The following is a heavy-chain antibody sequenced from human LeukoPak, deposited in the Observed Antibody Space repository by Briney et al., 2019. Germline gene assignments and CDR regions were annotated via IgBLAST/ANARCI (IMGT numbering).Heavy chain of an antibody. CDR3: ARDRRVGCSFTTCYLFDY. CDR2: FSGSGDST. Sequence: GGSLRLSCAASGFTFNSYAMSWVRQAPGQALEWVSLFSGSGDSTDYTDSVKGRFNISRDNSKNTLYLQMNSLRAEDTAVYYCARDRRVGCSFTTCYLFDYWGQGTLVTVSS. J-gene: IGHJ4*02. V-gene: IGHV3-23*01. D-gene: IGHD2-2*01. CDR1: GFTFNSYA.